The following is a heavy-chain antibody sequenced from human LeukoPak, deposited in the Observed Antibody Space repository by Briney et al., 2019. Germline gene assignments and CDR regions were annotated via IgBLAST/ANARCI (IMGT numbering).Heavy chain of an antibody. CDR2: IYYSGST. CDR3: AILWNADYYDSSGPYYFDY. Sequence: SETLSLTCTDSGGSISMYYWSWIRQPPGKGLEWIGYIYYSGSTNYNPSLKSRVTISVDTSKNQFSLQLSSVTAADTAVYYCAILWNADYYDSSGPYYFDYWGQGTLVTVSS. V-gene: IGHV4-59*08. J-gene: IGHJ4*02. D-gene: IGHD3-22*01. CDR1: GGSISMYY.